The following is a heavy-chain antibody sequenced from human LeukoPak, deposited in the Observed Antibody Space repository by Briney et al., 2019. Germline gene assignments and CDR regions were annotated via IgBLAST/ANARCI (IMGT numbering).Heavy chain of an antibody. Sequence: PGGSLRLSCAVSGFTVRTNHMSWVRQAPRKGLEWVSVIYQDGNTYYTDSVKGRFTISRDNSKNTLFLQMNSLRAEDTAMYYCARDREVVTAKAQMDVWGKGTTVTVSS. V-gene: IGHV3-53*01. CDR2: IYQDGNT. J-gene: IGHJ6*04. CDR3: ARDREVVTAKAQMDV. D-gene: IGHD2-21*02. CDR1: GFTVRTNH.